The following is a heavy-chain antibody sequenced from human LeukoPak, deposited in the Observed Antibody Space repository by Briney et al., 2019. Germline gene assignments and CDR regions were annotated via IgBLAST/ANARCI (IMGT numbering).Heavy chain of an antibody. CDR2: INSVGSST. CDR3: ARVDCSGGSCYFDY. CDR1: GFTFSRYW. D-gene: IGHD2-15*01. Sequence: PGRSLRLSCAASGFTFSRYWMHWVRQIPGTGLVWVSRINSVGSSTRYADSLKGRFTISRDNAKNTLDLQMSSLRAEDTAVYYCARVDCSGGSCYFDYWGQGTLVTVSS. V-gene: IGHV3-74*01. J-gene: IGHJ4*02.